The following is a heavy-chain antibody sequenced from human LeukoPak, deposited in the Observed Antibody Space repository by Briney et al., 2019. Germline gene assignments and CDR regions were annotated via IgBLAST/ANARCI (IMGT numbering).Heavy chain of an antibody. CDR2: IYYSGRT. V-gene: IGHV4-31*11. CDR3: ARASWELDP. CDR1: GGSFSGYY. D-gene: IGHD1-26*01. J-gene: IGHJ5*02. Sequence: PSETLSLTCAVYGGSFSGYYWSWIRQHPGKGLEWIGYIYYSGRTYYNPSLKSRVTISVDTSKNQFSLKLSSVTAADTAVYYCARASWELDPWGQGTLVTVSS.